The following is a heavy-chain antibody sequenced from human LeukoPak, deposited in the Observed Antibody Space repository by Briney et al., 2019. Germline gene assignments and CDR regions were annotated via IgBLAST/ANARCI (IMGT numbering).Heavy chain of an antibody. CDR3: TRVTAAVGTSPFDH. V-gene: IGHV3-21*01. CDR1: GFDFSKFS. Sequence: GGSLRVSCVASGFDFSKFSINWVRQAPGKGLEWVSTISSSSSFVFYADSVKGRFSVSRDNAKNSLDLEMYSLRVDDTAVYYCTRVTAAVGTSPFDHWGQGIVVTVSP. D-gene: IGHD1-1*01. J-gene: IGHJ4*02. CDR2: ISSSSSFV.